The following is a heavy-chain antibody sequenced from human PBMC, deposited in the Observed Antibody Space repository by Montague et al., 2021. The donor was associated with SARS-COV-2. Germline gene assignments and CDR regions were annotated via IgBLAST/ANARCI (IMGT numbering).Heavy chain of an antibody. CDR3: ARGSKWSHYFDY. Sequence: SETLSLTCNVSGGSLSSYYWSWIRRPPGKGLEWIGYVYYNGNTNXXPSLKSRIILSVDTSKNHFSLKVSSVTAADTAAYYCARGSKWSHYFDYWGQGTLVTVSS. V-gene: IGHV4-59*01. CDR2: VYYNGNT. D-gene: IGHD2-15*01. J-gene: IGHJ4*02. CDR1: GGSLSSYY.